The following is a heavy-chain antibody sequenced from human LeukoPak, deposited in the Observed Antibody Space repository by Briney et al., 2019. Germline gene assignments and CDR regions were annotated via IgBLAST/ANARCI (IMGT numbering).Heavy chain of an antibody. Sequence: PGGSLRLSCAASGFTFDDYAMHWVRQAPGKGLEWVSGISWNSGSIGYADSVKGRFTISRDNAKNSLYLQMNSPRAEDTALYYCAKDGDGYNPPYFDYWGQGTLVTVSS. D-gene: IGHD5-24*01. V-gene: IGHV3-9*01. CDR2: ISWNSGSI. CDR1: GFTFDDYA. J-gene: IGHJ4*02. CDR3: AKDGDGYNPPYFDY.